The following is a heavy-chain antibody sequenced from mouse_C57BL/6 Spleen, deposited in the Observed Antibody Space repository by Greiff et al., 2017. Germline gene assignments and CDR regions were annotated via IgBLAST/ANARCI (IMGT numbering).Heavy chain of an antibody. CDR2: IRNKANGYTT. CDR3: ARYRYDYDGYAMDY. CDR1: GFTFTDYY. D-gene: IGHD2-4*01. Sequence: EVQGVASGGGLVQPGGSLSLSCAASGFTFTDYYMSWVRQPPGKALEWLGFIRNKANGYTTEYSASVKGRFTISRDNSQSILYLQMNALGAEDSATYYCARYRYDYDGYAMDYWGQGTSVTVSS. J-gene: IGHJ4*01. V-gene: IGHV7-3*01.